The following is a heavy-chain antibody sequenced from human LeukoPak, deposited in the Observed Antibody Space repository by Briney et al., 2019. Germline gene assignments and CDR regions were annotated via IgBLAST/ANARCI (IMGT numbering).Heavy chain of an antibody. V-gene: IGHV1-2*02. Sequence: ASVKVSCKASGYTFTGYYMHWVRQAPGQGLEWMGWINPHSGVTKYAQKFKGRVTVTRDTSISSASMEVSSLRSADTAVYYCARGQQWLEAFEHWGQGTLVTVSS. D-gene: IGHD6-19*01. CDR2: INPHSGVT. J-gene: IGHJ4*02. CDR1: GYTFTGYY. CDR3: ARGQQWLEAFEH.